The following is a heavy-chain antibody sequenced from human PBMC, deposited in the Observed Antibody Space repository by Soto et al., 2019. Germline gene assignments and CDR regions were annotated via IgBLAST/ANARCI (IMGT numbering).Heavy chain of an antibody. J-gene: IGHJ4*02. CDR3: ARERGQIDY. CDR1: GFTFSTYT. V-gene: IGHV3-33*08. Sequence: GGSLRLSCAASGFTFSTYTMHWVRQAPGKGLEWVAVIWHDGSNQYYADSVKGRFTISRDNSNNILYLQLNSLRGEDTAVYYCARERGQIDYWGQGIQVTVSS. CDR2: IWHDGSNQ.